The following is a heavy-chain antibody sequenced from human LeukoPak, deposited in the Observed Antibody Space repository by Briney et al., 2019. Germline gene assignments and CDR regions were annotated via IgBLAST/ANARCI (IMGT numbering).Heavy chain of an antibody. J-gene: IGHJ4*02. D-gene: IGHD5-18*01. CDR3: ARDRGYSYADY. CDR1: GFTFSYNS. V-gene: IGHV3-21*01. Sequence: GGSLRLSCAASGFTFSYNSMNWVRQAPGKGLEWVSSISTSSGYTYSADSVRGRFTVSRDNAKNSLYLQMNSLRADDTAVYYCARDRGYSYADYWGQGTLVTVSS. CDR2: ISTSSGYT.